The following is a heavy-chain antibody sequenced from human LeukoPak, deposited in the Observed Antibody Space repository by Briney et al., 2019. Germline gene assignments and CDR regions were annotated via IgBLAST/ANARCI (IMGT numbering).Heavy chain of an antibody. CDR3: ARGDYYYDSSGYYYRRGRLYDY. V-gene: IGHV1-2*02. J-gene: IGHJ4*02. Sequence: GASVKVSCKASGYTFTGYYMHWVRQAPGQGLEWMGWINPNSGGRNYAQKFQGRVTMTRDTSISTAYMELSRLTSDDTAVYYCARGDYYYDSSGYYYRRGRLYDYWGQGTLVTVSS. CDR2: INPNSGGR. D-gene: IGHD3-22*01. CDR1: GYTFTGYY.